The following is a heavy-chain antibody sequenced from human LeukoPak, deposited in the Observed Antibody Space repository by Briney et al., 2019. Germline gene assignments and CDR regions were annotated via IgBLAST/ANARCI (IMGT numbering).Heavy chain of an antibody. CDR1: GASISSYSC. CDR3: VGDDTGFDP. Sequence: SETLSLTCALSGASISSYSCWSWIRQPAGKGLEWIGRVFTSGRTDYNPSLKSRVTMSLDTSKNQFSLKLRSVTAADTAVYYCVGDDTGFDPWGQGTLVTVSS. CDR2: VFTSGRT. J-gene: IGHJ5*02. V-gene: IGHV4-4*07.